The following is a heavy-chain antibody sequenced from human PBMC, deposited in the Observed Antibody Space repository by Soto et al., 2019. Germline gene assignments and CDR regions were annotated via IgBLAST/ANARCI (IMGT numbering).Heavy chain of an antibody. CDR3: ARGLFFGGGPLRAFAY. Sequence: QVQLQESGPGLVKPAQTLSLTCTVSGGSIATGGHYWSWIRQHPGKSLERIGYIYYSGRTHYNPSIDARDIISVDTSKKQCSLTVNAATAADTAVYYCARGLFFGGGPLRAFAYWGQGTPVTVSS. J-gene: IGHJ4*02. CDR1: GGSIATGGHY. CDR2: IYYSGRT. D-gene: IGHD3-16*01. V-gene: IGHV4-31*03.